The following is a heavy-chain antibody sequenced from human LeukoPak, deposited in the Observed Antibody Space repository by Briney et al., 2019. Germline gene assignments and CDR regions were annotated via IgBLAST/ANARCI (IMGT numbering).Heavy chain of an antibody. Sequence: SETLSLTCTVSGGSISSYYWSWIRQPPGRGLEWIGNIYYSGSTNYNPSLKSRVTISVDTSKNQFSLKLSSVTAADTAVYYCTRGSIAYYYMDVWGKGTTVTISS. J-gene: IGHJ6*03. CDR2: IYYSGST. V-gene: IGHV4-59*01. CDR3: TRGSIAYYYMDV. CDR1: GGSISSYY. D-gene: IGHD3-22*01.